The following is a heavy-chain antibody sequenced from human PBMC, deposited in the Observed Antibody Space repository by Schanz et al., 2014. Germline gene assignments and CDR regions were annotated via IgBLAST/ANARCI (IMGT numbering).Heavy chain of an antibody. Sequence: QEQLQESGPGLVKPSETLSLTCTVSGASMSSYYWNWIRQPAGKGLEWIGRIYTSGSTNYNPSLRSRLTLSVDTSKNPFSLILSSVTAADTAVYYCAREGTTFDAFTIWGQGTKVTVSS. CDR2: IYTSGST. CDR3: AREGTTFDAFTI. J-gene: IGHJ3*02. V-gene: IGHV4-4*07. CDR1: GASMSSYY. D-gene: IGHD4-4*01.